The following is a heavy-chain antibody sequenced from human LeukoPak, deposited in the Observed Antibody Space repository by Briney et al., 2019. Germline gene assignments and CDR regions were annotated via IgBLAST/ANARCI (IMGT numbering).Heavy chain of an antibody. V-gene: IGHV1-69*05. D-gene: IGHD5-24*01. J-gene: IGHJ4*02. CDR2: IIPIFGTA. CDR1: EGTFSSYA. CDR3: ARTTMGRDGYNPREDLDY. Sequence: ASVKVSCKASEGTFSSYAISWVRQAPGQGLEWIGRIIPIFGTANYAQKFQGRVTITTDESTSTAYVELSSLRSEDTAVYYCARTTMGRDGYNPREDLDYWGQGTLVTVSS.